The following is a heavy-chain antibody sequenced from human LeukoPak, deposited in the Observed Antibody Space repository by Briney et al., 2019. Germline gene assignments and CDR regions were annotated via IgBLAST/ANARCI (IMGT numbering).Heavy chain of an antibody. CDR1: GYTFTSYG. V-gene: IGHV1-18*01. J-gene: IGHJ3*02. D-gene: IGHD3-9*01. CDR2: ISAYNGNT. CDR3: ARGYDILTGYYSGAFDI. Sequence: ASVKVSCKASGYTFTSYGISWVRQAPGQGLEWVGWISAYNGNTNYAQKLQGRVTMTTDTSTSTAYMELRSLRSDDTAVYYCARGYDILTGYYSGAFDIWGEGTMVTVSS.